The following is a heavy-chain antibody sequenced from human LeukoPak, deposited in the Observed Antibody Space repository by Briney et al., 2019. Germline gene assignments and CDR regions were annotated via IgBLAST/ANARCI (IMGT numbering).Heavy chain of an antibody. V-gene: IGHV3-48*04. Sequence: GGSLRLSCAASGFTFSSYGMHWVRQAPGKGLEWVSYISSSGNLIHYADSVKGRFTFSRDNARNSLYLQMNSLRADDTAIYYCAREGGWNDFDYWGQGTLVTVSS. J-gene: IGHJ4*02. CDR3: AREGGWNDFDY. CDR2: ISSSGNLI. D-gene: IGHD1-1*01. CDR1: GFTFSSYG.